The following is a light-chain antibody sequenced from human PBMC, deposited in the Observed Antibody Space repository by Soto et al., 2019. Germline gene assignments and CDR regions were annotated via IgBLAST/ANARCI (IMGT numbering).Light chain of an antibody. J-gene: IGLJ1*01. V-gene: IGLV1-44*01. CDR2: SNN. CDR3: AAWDDSLNGFYV. Sequence: QSVLTEPPSASGTPGRRVTISCSGSSLEIGSSTVNWYEQLPGTAPQLLIYSNNQRPSGVPDRFSGSKSGTSASLAISGLQSEDEADYYCAAWDDSLNGFYVFGTGTKVTVL. CDR1: SLEIGSST.